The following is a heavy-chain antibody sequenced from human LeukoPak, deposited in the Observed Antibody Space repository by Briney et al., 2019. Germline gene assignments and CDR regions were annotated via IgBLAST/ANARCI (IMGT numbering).Heavy chain of an antibody. CDR3: ARGGILVQGVTILYGMDV. Sequence: ASVKVSCKPSGYSFSTFDINWVRQATGQGLEWMGWMNPNSGNTNYEQKFQGRLTMTRETSISTAYMELSSLRSEDTAVYYCARGGILVQGVTILYGMDVWGQGTTVTVSS. CDR2: MNPNSGNT. D-gene: IGHD3-10*01. V-gene: IGHV1-8*01. CDR1: GYSFSTFD. J-gene: IGHJ6*02.